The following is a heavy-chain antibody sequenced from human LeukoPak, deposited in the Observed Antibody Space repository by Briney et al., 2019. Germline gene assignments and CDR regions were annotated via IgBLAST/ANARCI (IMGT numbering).Heavy chain of an antibody. D-gene: IGHD1-26*01. V-gene: IGHV4-59*06. CDR3: ARDTPIVGAT. CDR2: IYYSGST. CDR1: GGSISNYF. J-gene: IGHJ4*02. Sequence: SETLSLTCTVSGGSISNYFWSWIRQHPGKGLEWIGYIYYSGSTYYNPSLKSRVTISVDTSKNQFSLKLSSVTAADTAVYYCARDTPIVGATWGQGTLVTVPS.